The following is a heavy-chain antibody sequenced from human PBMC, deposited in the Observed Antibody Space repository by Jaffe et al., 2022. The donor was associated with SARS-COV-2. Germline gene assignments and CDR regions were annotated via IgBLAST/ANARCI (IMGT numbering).Heavy chain of an antibody. CDR3: ARDQRLGWFDP. V-gene: IGHV3-30-3*01. J-gene: IGHJ5*02. D-gene: IGHD3-16*01. Sequence: QVQLVESGGGVVQPGRSLRLSCAASGFTFSSYAMHWVRQAPGKGLEWVAVISYDGSNKYYADSVKGRFTISRDNSKNTLYLQMNSLRAEDTAVYYCARDQRLGWFDPWGQGTLVTVSS. CDR1: GFTFSSYA. CDR2: ISYDGSNK.